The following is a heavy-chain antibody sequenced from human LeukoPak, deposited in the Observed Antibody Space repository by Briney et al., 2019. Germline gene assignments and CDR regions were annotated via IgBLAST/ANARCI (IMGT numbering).Heavy chain of an antibody. D-gene: IGHD3-10*01. CDR1: GYSFTSYW. V-gene: IGHV5-51*01. CDR3: ARQSITMVRGVHYFDY. J-gene: IGHJ4*02. CDR2: IYPGDSDT. Sequence: GESLKISCKGSGYSFTSYWIGWVRQMPGKGLEWMGIIYPGDSDTRYSPSFQGQVTISADESISTAYLQWSSLKASDTAMYYCARQSITMVRGVHYFDYWGQGTLVTVSS.